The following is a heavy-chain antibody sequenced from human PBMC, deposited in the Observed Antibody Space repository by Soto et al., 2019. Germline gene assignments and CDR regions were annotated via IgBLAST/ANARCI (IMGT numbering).Heavy chain of an antibody. Sequence: ESLKISCKGSGYSFAGYWITWVRQKPGKGLEWMGRIDPSDSQTYYSPSFRGHVTISVTKSITTVFLQWSSLRASDTAMYYCARQIYDSDTGPNFQYYFEAWGQGTPVTVS. D-gene: IGHD3-22*01. CDR3: ARQIYDSDTGPNFQYYFEA. J-gene: IGHJ4*02. V-gene: IGHV5-10-1*01. CDR1: GYSFAGYW. CDR2: IDPSDSQT.